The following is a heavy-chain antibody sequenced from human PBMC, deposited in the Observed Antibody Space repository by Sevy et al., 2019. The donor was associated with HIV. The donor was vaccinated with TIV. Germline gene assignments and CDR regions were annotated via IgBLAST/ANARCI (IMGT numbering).Heavy chain of an antibody. V-gene: IGHV3-49*04. Sequence: GGSLRLSCTASGFTFGDYAMSWVRQAPGKGLEWVGFIRSKAYGGTTEYAASVKGRFTISRDDSKRIAYLKMNSLKTEDTAVYYCTRFSSSHSYGPLYYYYYMDVWGKGTTVTVSS. CDR2: IRSKAYGGTT. J-gene: IGHJ6*03. CDR3: TRFSSSHSYGPLYYYYYMDV. D-gene: IGHD5-18*01. CDR1: GFTFGDYA.